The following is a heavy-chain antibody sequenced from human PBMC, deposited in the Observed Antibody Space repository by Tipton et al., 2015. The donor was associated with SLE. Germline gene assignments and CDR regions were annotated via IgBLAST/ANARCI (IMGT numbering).Heavy chain of an antibody. CDR3: ARGYYDSSGYYYVGYFQH. CDR1: GFTFSSYA. CDR2: ISSNGGGT. D-gene: IGHD3-22*01. V-gene: IGHV3-64*04. J-gene: IGHJ1*01. Sequence: QLVQSGGGVVRPGGSLRLSCAASGFTFSSYAMHWVRQAPGKGLEYVSAISSNGGGTYYADSVKGRFTISRDNSKNTLYLQMNSLRAEDTAVYYCARGYYDSSGYYYVGYFQHWGQGTLVTVSS.